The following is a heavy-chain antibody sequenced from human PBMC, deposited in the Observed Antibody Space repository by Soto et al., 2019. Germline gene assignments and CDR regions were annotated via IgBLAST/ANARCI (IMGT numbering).Heavy chain of an antibody. J-gene: IGHJ6*02. CDR2: IYYSGST. V-gene: IGHV4-59*01. CDR1: GGSISCYY. D-gene: IGHD5-18*01. Sequence: SETLSLTCTVSGGSISCYYWSWIWQPPGKGLDWIGYIYYSGSTNYNPSLKSRVTISVDTSKNQFSLKLSSVTAADTAVYYCARDRGSGYSYGYGYYYGMDVWGQGTTVTVSS. CDR3: ARDRGSGYSYGYGYYYGMDV.